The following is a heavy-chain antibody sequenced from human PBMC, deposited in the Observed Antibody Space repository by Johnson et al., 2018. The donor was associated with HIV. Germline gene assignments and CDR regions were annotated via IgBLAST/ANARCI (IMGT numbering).Heavy chain of an antibody. V-gene: IGHV3-66*01. CDR2: NYSGDST. D-gene: IGHD7-27*01. Sequence: VQLVESGGGLVQPGGSLRLSCAASGFTVSSNYMNWVRQAPGKGLDWVSLNYSGDSTYYADSVKGRFSISRDNSKNTLYLQMNSLRAEDTAVYYCARERGLGHAFDIWGQGTMVTVSS. CDR3: ARERGLGHAFDI. CDR1: GFTVSSNY. J-gene: IGHJ3*02.